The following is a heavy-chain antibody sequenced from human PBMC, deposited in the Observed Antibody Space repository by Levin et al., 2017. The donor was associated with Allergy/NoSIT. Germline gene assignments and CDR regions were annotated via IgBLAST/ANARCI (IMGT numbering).Heavy chain of an antibody. CDR3: ARERVVVVLHDDYGMDV. V-gene: IGHV4-30-4*01. J-gene: IGHJ6*02. CDR2: IYYSGST. Sequence: LRLSCTVSGGSISSGDYYWSWIRQPPGKGLEWIGYIYYSGSTYYNPSLKSRVTISVDPSKNQFSLKLSSVTAADTAVYYCARERVVVVLHDDYGMDVWGQGTTVTVSS. CDR1: GGSISSGDYY. D-gene: IGHD2-15*01.